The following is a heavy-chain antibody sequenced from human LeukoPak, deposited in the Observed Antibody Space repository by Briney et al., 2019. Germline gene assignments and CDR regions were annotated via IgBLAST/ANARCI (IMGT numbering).Heavy chain of an antibody. V-gene: IGHV4-59*01. CDR2: IYYSGYT. CDR3: ARDLGYCSTLSCYPWLDP. D-gene: IGHD2-2*01. CDR1: GGSISSYY. J-gene: IGHJ5*02. Sequence: SETLSLTCTVSGGSISSYYWSWIRQPPGKGLEWIGYIYYSGYTKYNPSLQSRVTISVDTSKNQFSLNLSSVTAADTAVYYCARDLGYCSTLSCYPWLDPWGQGTLVTVSS.